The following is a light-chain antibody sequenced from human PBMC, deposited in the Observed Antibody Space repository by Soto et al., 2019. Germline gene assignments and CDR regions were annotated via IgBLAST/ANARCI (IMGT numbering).Light chain of an antibody. J-gene: IGKJ4*01. CDR3: QQTYSPPLT. V-gene: IGKV3-11*01. CDR2: AAS. Sequence: EVVLTQSPATLSLSPGERATLSCRASQNVRAFLDWYQQKPGQAPRLLIYAASNRATGIPDRFSGSGSGTDFTLTITSLQPEDFATYYCQQTYSPPLTFGGGTKVDVK. CDR1: QNVRAF.